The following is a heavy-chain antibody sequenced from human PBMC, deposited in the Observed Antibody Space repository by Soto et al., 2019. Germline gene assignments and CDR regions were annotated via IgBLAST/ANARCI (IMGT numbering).Heavy chain of an antibody. J-gene: IGHJ3*02. CDR1: GGSITTYY. V-gene: IGHV4-59*03. Sequence: SETLSLTCTVSGGSITTYYWNWIRQSPGKGLEWIGYIYGAGSTRCSPSLSRRAAKLLEWTMDKFSLQLKAMTAADTAVEFGATQIGDDPCDIWGRATMVTASS. D-gene: IGHD3-3*01. CDR3: ATQIGDDPCDI. CDR2: IYGAGST.